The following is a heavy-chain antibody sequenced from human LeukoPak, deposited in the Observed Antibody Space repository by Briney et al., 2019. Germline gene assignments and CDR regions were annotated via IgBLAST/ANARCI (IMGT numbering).Heavy chain of an antibody. J-gene: IGHJ4*02. D-gene: IGHD6-19*01. Sequence: GGSLRLSCAASGFTFSSYAMSWVRQAPGKGLEWVSAISGSGGSTYYAGSVKGRFTISRDNSKNTLYLQMNSLRAEDTAVYYCAKLPDDTQEYSGWSYWGQGTLVTVSS. V-gene: IGHV3-23*01. CDR3: AKLPDDTQEYSGWSY. CDR2: ISGSGGST. CDR1: GFTFSSYA.